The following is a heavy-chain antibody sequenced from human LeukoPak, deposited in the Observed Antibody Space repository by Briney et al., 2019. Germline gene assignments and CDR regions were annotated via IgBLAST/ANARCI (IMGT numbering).Heavy chain of an antibody. CDR2: ISYDGSNK. CDR3: AGDSSPFT. J-gene: IGHJ5*02. CDR1: GFTFSSYG. Sequence: GGSLRLSCAASGFTFSSYGMHRVRQAPGKGLEWVAVISYDGSNKYYADSVKGRFTISRDNSKNTLYLQMNSLRAEDTAVYYCAGDSSPFTWGQGTLVTVSS. D-gene: IGHD6-6*01. V-gene: IGHV3-30*03.